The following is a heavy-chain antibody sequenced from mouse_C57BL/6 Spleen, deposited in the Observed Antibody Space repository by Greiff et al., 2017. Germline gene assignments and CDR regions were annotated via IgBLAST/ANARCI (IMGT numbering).Heavy chain of an antibody. CDR1: GYSFTGYY. V-gene: IGHV1-42*01. D-gene: IGHD1-1*01. Sequence: VQLQQSGPELVKPGASVKISCKASGYSFTGYYMNWVKQSPEKSLEWIGEINPSTGGTTYNQKFKAKATLTVDKSSSTAYMQVKSLTSEDSAVYYCARRADYYGSTYRYFDVWGTGTTGTVAS. J-gene: IGHJ1*03. CDR2: INPSTGGT. CDR3: ARRADYYGSTYRYFDV.